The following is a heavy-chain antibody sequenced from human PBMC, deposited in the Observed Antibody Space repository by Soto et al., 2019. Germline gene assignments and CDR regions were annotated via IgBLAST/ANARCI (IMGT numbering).Heavy chain of an antibody. CDR1: GGSISSGGYS. CDR3: ARARGDASDYDFWSGYYTDNWFDP. V-gene: IGHV4-30-2*01. CDR2: IYHSGST. Sequence: QLQLQESGSGLVKPSQTLSLTCAVSGGSISSGGYSWSWIRQPPGKGLEWIGYIYHSGSTYYNPSLKSRVTISVDRSKNQFSLKLSSVTAADTAVYYCARARGDASDYDFWSGYYTDNWFDPWGQGTLVTVSS. J-gene: IGHJ5*02. D-gene: IGHD3-3*01.